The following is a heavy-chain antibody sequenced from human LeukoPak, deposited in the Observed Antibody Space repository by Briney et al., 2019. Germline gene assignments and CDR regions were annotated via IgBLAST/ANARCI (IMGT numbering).Heavy chain of an antibody. CDR3: ARERKGYYGVDV. CDR1: GYTFTSYD. Sequence: ASVKVSCEASGYTFTSYDINWVRQATGQGLEWMGWMNPNSGNTGYAQKFQGRVTMTRNTSISTAYMELSSLRSEDTAVYYCARERKGYYGVDVWGQGTTVTVSS. CDR2: MNPNSGNT. J-gene: IGHJ6*02. V-gene: IGHV1-8*01.